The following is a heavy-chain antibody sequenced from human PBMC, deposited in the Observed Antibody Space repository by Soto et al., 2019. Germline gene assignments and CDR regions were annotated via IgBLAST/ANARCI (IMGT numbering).Heavy chain of an antibody. Sequence: EVQLVESGGGLVQPGGSLRLSCAASGFTFSSYWMHWVRQAPGKGLVWVSRINSDGSSTSYADSVKGRFTISRDNAKNTLYLQTNSLRLEDTAVYYCVRTSLVVAAATRADYWRQGTLVTVSS. J-gene: IGHJ4*02. D-gene: IGHD2-15*01. CDR1: GFTFSSYW. CDR2: INSDGSST. CDR3: VRTSLVVAAATRADY. V-gene: IGHV3-74*01.